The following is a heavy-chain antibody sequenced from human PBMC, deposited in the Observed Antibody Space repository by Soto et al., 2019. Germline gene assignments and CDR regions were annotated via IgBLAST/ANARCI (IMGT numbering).Heavy chain of an antibody. D-gene: IGHD3-10*01. Sequence: ASVKVSCKASGYTFTSYYMHWVRQAPGQGLEWMGIINPSGGSTSYAQKFQGRVTMTRDTSTSTVYMELSSLRSEDTAVYYCARGERNYYGSGNTSQNYYGMDVWGQGTTVTVSS. CDR2: INPSGGST. J-gene: IGHJ6*02. CDR1: GYTFTSYY. V-gene: IGHV1-46*01. CDR3: ARGERNYYGSGNTSQNYYGMDV.